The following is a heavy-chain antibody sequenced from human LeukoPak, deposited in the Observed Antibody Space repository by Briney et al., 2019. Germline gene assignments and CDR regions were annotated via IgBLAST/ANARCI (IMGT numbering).Heavy chain of an antibody. V-gene: IGHV4-39*01. CDR2: IYYSGST. J-gene: IGHJ4*02. Sequence: PSETLSLTCTVSGGSISSSSYYWGWIRQPPGKGLEWIGSIYYSGSTYYNPSLKSRVTISVDTSKNQFSLKLSSVTAADTAVYYCARHRIAVAASDYWGQGTLVTVSS. D-gene: IGHD6-19*01. CDR3: ARHRIAVAASDY. CDR1: GGSISSSSYY.